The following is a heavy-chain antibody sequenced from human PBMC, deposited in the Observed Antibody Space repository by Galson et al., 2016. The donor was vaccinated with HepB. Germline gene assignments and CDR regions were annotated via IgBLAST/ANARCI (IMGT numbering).Heavy chain of an antibody. Sequence: ETLSLTCAVYGGSFGGYYWSWIRQPPGKGLEWIGEINHSGSTNYNPSLKSRVTISVDTSKNQFSLKLSSVTAADTAVYYCARGRGRTYYFDYWGQGTLVTVSS. CDR3: ARGRGRTYYFDY. CDR1: GGSFGGYY. CDR2: INHSGST. D-gene: IGHD2-15*01. J-gene: IGHJ4*02. V-gene: IGHV4-34*01.